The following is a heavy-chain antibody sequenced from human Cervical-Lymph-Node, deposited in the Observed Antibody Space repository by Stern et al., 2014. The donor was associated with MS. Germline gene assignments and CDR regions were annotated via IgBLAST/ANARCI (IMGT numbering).Heavy chain of an antibody. CDR1: GFSLNTTGEG. CDR3: AHEIAGLVPFDF. J-gene: IGHJ4*02. Sequence: QITLKESGPTLVNPTQTLTLTCAFSGFSLNTTGEGVGWIRQPPGNALELLALIYWDDDKHYSPSLKSRLTIAKDTSKDLVVLTMTNMDPVDTATYYCAHEIAGLVPFDFWGQGTLVTVSS. CDR2: IYWDDDK. D-gene: IGHD6-13*01. V-gene: IGHV2-5*02.